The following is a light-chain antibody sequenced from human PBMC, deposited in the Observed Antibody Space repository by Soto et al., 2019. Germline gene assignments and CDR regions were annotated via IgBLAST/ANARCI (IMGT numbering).Light chain of an antibody. J-gene: IGKJ2*01. Sequence: EIELTQSPGTLSLSPGERATLSCRASQRIDSSYLAWYQQKPGQAPRLLIYGASSGATGIPERFSGSGSGTDFTLTISRLEPEDFAVYYCQHYGSSRCTLGQGTKLDIK. CDR1: QRIDSSY. CDR3: QHYGSSRCT. CDR2: GAS. V-gene: IGKV3-20*01.